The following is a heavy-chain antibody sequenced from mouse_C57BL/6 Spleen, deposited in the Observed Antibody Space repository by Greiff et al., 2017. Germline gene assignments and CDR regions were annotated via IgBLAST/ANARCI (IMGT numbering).Heavy chain of an antibody. D-gene: IGHD3-2*02. J-gene: IGHJ3*01. Sequence: EVKLVESGAELVKPGASVKLSCTASGFNIKDYYMHWVKQRTEQGLEWIGRIDPEDGETKYAPKFQGKATITADTSSNTAYLQLSSLTSEDTAVYYCARGWGTAQATCAYWGQGTLVTVSA. CDR3: ARGWGTAQATCAY. V-gene: IGHV14-2*01. CDR1: GFNIKDYY. CDR2: IDPEDGET.